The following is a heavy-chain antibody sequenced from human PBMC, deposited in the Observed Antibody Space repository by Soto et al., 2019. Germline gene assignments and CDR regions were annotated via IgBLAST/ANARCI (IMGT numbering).Heavy chain of an antibody. CDR1: GGSISSGGYY. Sequence: SETLSLTCSVSGGSISSGGYYWSWIRQHPGKGLEWIGYIYYSGSTNYNPSLKSRVTISVDTSKNQFSLKLSSVTAADTAVYYCARGLKYYYDSSGSPYGMDVWGQGTTVTVSS. J-gene: IGHJ6*02. CDR3: ARGLKYYYDSSGSPYGMDV. D-gene: IGHD3-22*01. V-gene: IGHV4-31*03. CDR2: IYYSGST.